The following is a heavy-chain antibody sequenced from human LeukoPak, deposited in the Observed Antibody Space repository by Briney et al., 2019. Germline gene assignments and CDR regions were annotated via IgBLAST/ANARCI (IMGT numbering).Heavy chain of an antibody. CDR2: ISYDGSSN. CDR3: ARDPANSWAMDV. J-gene: IGHJ6*02. D-gene: IGHD4-23*01. V-gene: IGHV3-30-3*01. CDR1: GFTFSNAW. Sequence: GSLRLSCAASGFTFSNAWMNWVRQAPGKGLEWVAVISYDGSSNYYADSVKGRFTISRDNSKNTLYLQMNSLRAEDTAVYYCARDPANSWAMDVWGQGTTVTVSS.